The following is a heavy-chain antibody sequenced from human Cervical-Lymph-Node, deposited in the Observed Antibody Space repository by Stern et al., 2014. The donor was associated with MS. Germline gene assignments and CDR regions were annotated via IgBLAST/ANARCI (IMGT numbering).Heavy chain of an antibody. CDR3: ARDDLRSYYGMDV. CDR1: GFTFSSYN. Sequence: EVQPVESGGGLVKPGGSLRLSCAASGFTFSSYNMNWVRQSPGKGLEWVSSITSTGYRYNADSLKGRFTISRDNAKNSLYLHMNSLRAEDTAVYYCARDDLRSYYGMDVWGQGTTVTVSS. J-gene: IGHJ6*02. V-gene: IGHV3-21*01. CDR2: ITSTGYR.